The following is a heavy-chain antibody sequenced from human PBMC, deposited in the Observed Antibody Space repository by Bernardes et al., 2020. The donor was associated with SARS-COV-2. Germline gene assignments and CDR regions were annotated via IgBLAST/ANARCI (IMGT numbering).Heavy chain of an antibody. V-gene: IGHV3-21*01. D-gene: IGHD3-3*01. CDR2: ISSSSSYI. J-gene: IGHJ6*02. Sequence: GGSLRLSCAASGFTFSSYSMNWVRQAPGKGLEWVSSISSSSSYIYYADSVKGRFTISRDNAKNSLYLQMNSLRAEDTAVYYCAREFLGWLLLTGSYYYYGMDVWGQGTKVTVSS. CDR3: AREFLGWLLLTGSYYYYGMDV. CDR1: GFTFSSYS.